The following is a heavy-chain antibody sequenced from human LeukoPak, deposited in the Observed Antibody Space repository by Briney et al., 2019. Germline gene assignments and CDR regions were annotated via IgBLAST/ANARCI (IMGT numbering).Heavy chain of an antibody. CDR3: ARVNYDFWTGMDV. CDR2: INHSGST. V-gene: IGHV4-34*01. D-gene: IGHD3-3*01. Sequence: SETLSLTCAVYGGSFSGYYWSWIRQPPGKGLEWIGEINHSGSTNYNPSLKSRVTISVDTSKNQFSLKLSSVTAADTAVYYCARVNYDFWTGMDVWGRGTTVTVSS. J-gene: IGHJ6*02. CDR1: GGSFSGYY.